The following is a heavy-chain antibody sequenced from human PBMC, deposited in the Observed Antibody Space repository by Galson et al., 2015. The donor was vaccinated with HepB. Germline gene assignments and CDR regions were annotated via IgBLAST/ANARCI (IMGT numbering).Heavy chain of an antibody. CDR1: GFTFSNYD. Sequence: SLRLSCAASGFTFSNYDMSWVRQAPGKGLEWVSFISGRGTNTYYADSVKGRFTISRDNSKNTLSLQMSSLRAEGTAVYYCAKVFAVRPTNLHYFDYWGQGTLVTVSS. CDR3: AKVFAVRPTNLHYFDY. D-gene: IGHD6-6*01. CDR2: ISGRGTNT. V-gene: IGHV3-23*01. J-gene: IGHJ4*02.